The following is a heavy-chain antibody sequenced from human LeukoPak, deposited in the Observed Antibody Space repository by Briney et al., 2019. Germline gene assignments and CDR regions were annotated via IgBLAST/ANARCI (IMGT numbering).Heavy chain of an antibody. CDR2: ISAYNGNT. J-gene: IGHJ3*02. D-gene: IGHD1-1*01. CDR1: GYTFTSYG. CDR3: ARDPWYNWNDGAFDI. Sequence: ASVKVSCKASGYTFTSYGISWVRQAPGQGLEWMGWISAYNGNTNYAQKLQGRVTMTTDTSTSTAYMELRSLRSDDTAVYYGARDPWYNWNDGAFDIWGQGTMVTVSS. V-gene: IGHV1-18*04.